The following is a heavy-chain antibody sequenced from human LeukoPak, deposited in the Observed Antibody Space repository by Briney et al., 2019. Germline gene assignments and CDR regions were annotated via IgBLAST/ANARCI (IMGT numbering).Heavy chain of an antibody. V-gene: IGHV1-58*02. CDR2: IVVASGNT. D-gene: IGHD1-14*01. CDR3: AARSDRGSLDY. Sequence: ASVNVSCKPSGFTPTSSAMQGVRQAPGQRLGCIVWIVVASGNTNSTQPFQVEFTITRERSTSTAHMELSSLSSQNTAVNYCAARSDRGSLDYWGQGTLVTVPT. J-gene: IGHJ4*02. CDR1: GFTPTSSA.